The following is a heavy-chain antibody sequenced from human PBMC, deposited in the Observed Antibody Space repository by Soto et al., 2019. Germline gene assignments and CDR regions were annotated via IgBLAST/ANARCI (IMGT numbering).Heavy chain of an antibody. D-gene: IGHD3-16*01. CDR3: ARGGLYYGAHASDI. CDR1: GYTFTGYY. Sequence: ASVKVSCKAPGYTFTGYYMHSVRQSPGQGLEWMGRINPNSGGTNYAQKFQGWVTMTRDTSISTAYMELSRLRSDDTAVYYCARGGLYYGAHASDIWGKGTMVTVSS. V-gene: IGHV1-2*04. J-gene: IGHJ3*02. CDR2: INPNSGGT.